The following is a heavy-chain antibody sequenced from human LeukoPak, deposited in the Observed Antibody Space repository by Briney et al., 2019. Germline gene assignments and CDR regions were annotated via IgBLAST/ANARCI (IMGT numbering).Heavy chain of an antibody. D-gene: IGHD3-22*01. Sequence: GGSLRLSCAASGFTFDDYGMTWVRQAPGKGLEGVSSITWNGDTTGYADSVKGRFTISRDNAKNSLYLQMNSLRDEDTAFYYCARHFNGYYEGVFDYWGQGTLVTVSS. CDR2: ITWNGDTT. J-gene: IGHJ4*02. CDR1: GFTFDDYG. V-gene: IGHV3-20*04. CDR3: ARHFNGYYEGVFDY.